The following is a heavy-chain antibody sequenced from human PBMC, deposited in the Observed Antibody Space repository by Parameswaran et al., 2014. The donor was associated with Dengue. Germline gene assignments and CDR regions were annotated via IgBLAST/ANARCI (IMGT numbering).Heavy chain of an antibody. D-gene: IGHD3-22*01. CDR1: GGSISSGDYY. V-gene: IGHV4-30-4*01. CDR2: IYYSGST. J-gene: IGHJ4*02. CDR3: ARTYTYYYDSRGSLDY. Sequence: LRLSCTVSGGSISSGDYYWSWIRQPPGKGLEWIGYIYYSGSTYYNPSLKSRVTISVDTSKNQFSLKLSSVTAADTAVYYCARTYTYYYDSRGSLDYWGQGTLVTVSS.